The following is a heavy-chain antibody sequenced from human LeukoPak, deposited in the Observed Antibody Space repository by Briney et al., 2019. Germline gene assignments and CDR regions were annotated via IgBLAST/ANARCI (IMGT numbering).Heavy chain of an antibody. CDR2: IIPILGIA. V-gene: IGHV1-69*04. Sequence: GSSVKVSCKASGGTFSSYAISWVRQAPEQGLEWMGRIIPILGIANYAQKFQGRVTITADKSTSTAYMELSSLRSEDTAVYYCARDTYYYDSSGQGGMDVWGQGTTVTVSS. J-gene: IGHJ6*02. D-gene: IGHD3-22*01. CDR1: GGTFSSYA. CDR3: ARDTYYYDSSGQGGMDV.